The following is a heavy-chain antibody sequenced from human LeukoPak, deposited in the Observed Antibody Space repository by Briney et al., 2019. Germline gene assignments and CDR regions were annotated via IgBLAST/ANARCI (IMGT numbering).Heavy chain of an antibody. D-gene: IGHD6-13*01. Sequence: GATVKVSCKASGGTFSSYAISWVRQAPGQGLEWMGRIIPILGIANYAQKFQGRVTITADKSTSTAYMELSSLRSEDTAVYYCARGIAGEGKWSEPFTYYFDYWGQGTLVTVSS. CDR3: ARGIAGEGKWSEPFTYYFDY. V-gene: IGHV1-69*04. CDR1: GGTFSSYA. CDR2: IIPILGIA. J-gene: IGHJ4*02.